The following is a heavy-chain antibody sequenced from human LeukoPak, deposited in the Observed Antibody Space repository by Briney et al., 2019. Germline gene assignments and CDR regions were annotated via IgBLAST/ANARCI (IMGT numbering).Heavy chain of an antibody. CDR1: GGSISSGSYY. J-gene: IGHJ6*03. CDR2: IYTSGST. V-gene: IGHV4-61*02. CDR3: ARGPNQWLEYYYYYMDV. D-gene: IGHD6-19*01. Sequence: SQTLSLTCTVSGGSISSGSYYWSWIRQPAGKGLEWIGRIYTSGSTNYNPSLKSRVTISVDTSKNQFSLKLSSVTAADTAVYYCARGPNQWLEYYYYYMDVWGKGTTVTVSS.